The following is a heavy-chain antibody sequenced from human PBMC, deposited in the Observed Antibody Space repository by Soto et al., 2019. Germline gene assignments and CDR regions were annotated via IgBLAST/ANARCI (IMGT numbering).Heavy chain of an antibody. CDR3: ASSYSNDALIYYDYYGMDV. CDR1: GYTFTSYA. V-gene: IGHV1-3*01. Sequence: QVQLVQSGAEVKKPGASVKVSCKASGYTFTSYAMHWVRQAPGQRLEWMGWINAGNGNTKYSQKFQGRVTITRDTSASTAYMELSSLRSEATAVYYCASSYSNDALIYYDYYGMDVWGQGTTVTVSS. D-gene: IGHD4-4*01. J-gene: IGHJ6*02. CDR2: INAGNGNT.